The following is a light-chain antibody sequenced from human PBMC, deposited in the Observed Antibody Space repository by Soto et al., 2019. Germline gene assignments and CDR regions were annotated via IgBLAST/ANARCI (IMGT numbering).Light chain of an antibody. CDR1: QSVSNNY. CDR3: QQYGSSGT. V-gene: IGKV3-20*01. CDR2: GAS. Sequence: EIVMTQSPATLSVSPGVRATLSCRASQSVSNNYLAWYQQKPGQAPRLLIYGASNRATGIPDRFSGSGSGTDFTLTISRLEPEDFAVYCCQQYGSSGTFGQGTEVDIK. J-gene: IGKJ1*01.